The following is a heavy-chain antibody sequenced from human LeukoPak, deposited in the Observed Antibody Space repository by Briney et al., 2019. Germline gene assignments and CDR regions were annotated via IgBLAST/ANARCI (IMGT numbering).Heavy chain of an antibody. CDR1: GFTFSDYY. Sequence: PGGSLRLSCAASGFTFSDYYMSWIRQAPGKGLEWVSYISSSGSTIYYADSVKGRFTISRDTAKNSLYLQMNSLRAEDTAVYYCARGGHYYDSSGYFVTPYYYYYMDVWGKGTTVTVSS. J-gene: IGHJ6*03. V-gene: IGHV3-11*04. D-gene: IGHD3-22*01. CDR2: ISSSGSTI. CDR3: ARGGHYYDSSGYFVTPYYYYYMDV.